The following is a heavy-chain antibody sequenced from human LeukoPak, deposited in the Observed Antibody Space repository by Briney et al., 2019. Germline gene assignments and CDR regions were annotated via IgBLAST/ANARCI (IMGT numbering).Heavy chain of an antibody. CDR3: ARQQLYYFDY. V-gene: IGHV3-23*01. Sequence: GGSLRLSCAASGFTFSKAWMSWVRQAPGKGLEWVSAISGSGGSTYYADSVKGRFTISRDNSKNTLYLQMNSLRAEDTAVYYCARQQLYYFDYWGQGTLVTVSS. CDR1: GFTFSKAW. J-gene: IGHJ4*02. D-gene: IGHD6-13*01. CDR2: ISGSGGST.